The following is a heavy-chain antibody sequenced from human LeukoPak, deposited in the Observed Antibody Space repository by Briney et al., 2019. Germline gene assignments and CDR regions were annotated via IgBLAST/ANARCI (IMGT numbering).Heavy chain of an antibody. CDR1: GFTFSSYG. Sequence: GGSRRLSCAASGFTFSSYGMHWVRQAPGKGLEWVADISYDGSNKYYADSVKGRFTISRDNSKNTLYLQMNCLRAEDTAVYYCAKDYRNYNILTGRPADYWGQGTLVTVSS. J-gene: IGHJ4*02. D-gene: IGHD3-9*01. V-gene: IGHV3-30*18. CDR2: ISYDGSNK. CDR3: AKDYRNYNILTGRPADY.